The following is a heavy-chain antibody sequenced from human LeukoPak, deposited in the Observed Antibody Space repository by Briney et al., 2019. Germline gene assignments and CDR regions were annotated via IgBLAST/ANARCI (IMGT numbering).Heavy chain of an antibody. CDR1: GFAFGSEA. D-gene: IGHD3-3*01. Sequence: HPGGSLRLSCGVSGFAFGSEAMSWVRQAPGKGLEWLANIKEDGSETYYVDSVKGRFTISRDNAKNSLYLEMNSLRVEDTAVYYCARGVDHWGQGTLVIVSS. V-gene: IGHV3-7*01. J-gene: IGHJ4*02. CDR2: IKEDGSET. CDR3: ARGVDH.